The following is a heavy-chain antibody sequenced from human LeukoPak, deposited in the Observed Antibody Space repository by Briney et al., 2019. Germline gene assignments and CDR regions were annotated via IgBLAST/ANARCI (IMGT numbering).Heavy chain of an antibody. CDR3: ARGFSFDY. CDR1: GGSISSNY. V-gene: IGHV4-59*08. J-gene: IGHJ4*02. Sequence: SETLSLTCTVSGGSISSNYWSWIRQPPGKGLEWIGYIYYSGTTNYNPSLKGRVTISVDTSKSQVSLKLSSVTAADTAVYYCARGFSFDYWGQGTLVTVSS. CDR2: IYYSGTT.